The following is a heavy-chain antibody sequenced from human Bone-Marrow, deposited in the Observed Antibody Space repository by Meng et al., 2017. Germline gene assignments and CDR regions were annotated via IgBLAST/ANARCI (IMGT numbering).Heavy chain of an antibody. Sequence: ASVKVSCKASGYTFTSYDINWVRQATGQGLEWMGWMNPNSGNTGYAQKFQGRVTITRNTSISTAYMELSSLRSEDTAVYYCATADPTLPNYYDSRSAFDIWGQGTMVTVSS. CDR1: GYTFTSYD. J-gene: IGHJ3*02. CDR3: ATADPTLPNYYDSRSAFDI. V-gene: IGHV1-8*03. CDR2: MNPNSGNT. D-gene: IGHD3-22*01.